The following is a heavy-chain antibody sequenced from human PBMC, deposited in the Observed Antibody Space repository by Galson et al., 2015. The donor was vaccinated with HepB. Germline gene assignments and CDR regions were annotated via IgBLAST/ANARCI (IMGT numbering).Heavy chain of an antibody. J-gene: IGHJ5*02. V-gene: IGHV3-7*03. CDR1: GFTFSNYW. D-gene: IGHD3-16*01. CDR2: IRHDGSEK. Sequence: SLRLSCAATGFTFSNYWMSWVRQAPGKGLEWVANIRHDGSEKYYLDSVKGRFTVSRDNAKNSLYLQMSSLRVEDTAIYYCARDGGRGSTFSRLSSWGRGTLVTVSS. CDR3: ARDGGRGSTFSRLSS.